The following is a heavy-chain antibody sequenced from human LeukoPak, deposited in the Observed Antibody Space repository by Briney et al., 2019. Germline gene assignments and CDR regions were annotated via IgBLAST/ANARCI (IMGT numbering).Heavy chain of an antibody. CDR3: ASSDSSSSGVGYFQH. D-gene: IGHD6-6*01. J-gene: IGHJ1*01. V-gene: IGHV4-59*12. CDR2: IYYSGST. CDR1: GGSISSYY. Sequence: PSETLSLTCTVSGGSISSYYWSWIRQPPGEGLEWIGYIYYSGSTNYNPSLKSRVTISVDRSKNQFSLKLSSVTAADTAVYYCASSDSSSSGVGYFQHWGQGTLVTVSS.